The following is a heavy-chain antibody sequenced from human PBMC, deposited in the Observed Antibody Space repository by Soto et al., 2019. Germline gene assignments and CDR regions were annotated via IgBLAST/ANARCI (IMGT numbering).Heavy chain of an antibody. CDR2: ISAYNANT. CDR3: ARSPKWFGELAYYYYGMDV. D-gene: IGHD3-10*01. J-gene: IGHJ6*02. CDR1: GYTFTSYG. V-gene: IGHV1-18*01. Sequence: ASVKVSCKASGYTFTSYGISWVRQAPGQGLEWMGWISAYNANTNYAQKLQGRVTMTTDTSTSTAYMELRSLRSDDTAVYYCARSPKWFGELAYYYYGMDVWGQGTTVTVSS.